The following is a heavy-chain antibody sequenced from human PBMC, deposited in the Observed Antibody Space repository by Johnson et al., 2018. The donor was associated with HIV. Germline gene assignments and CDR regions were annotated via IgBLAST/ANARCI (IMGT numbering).Heavy chain of an antibody. Sequence: QVQLVESGGVVVQPGRSLRLSCAASGFPFSSYAMHWVRQAPGRGLEWVAVISYDGSNKYSADSVKGRFTISRDNSKNTLFLQMNSLRDEDTAVYYCAKSAASAGGDDAFDIWGQGTMVTVSS. V-gene: IGHV3-30*18. D-gene: IGHD3-16*01. CDR1: GFPFSSYA. CDR3: AKSAASAGGDDAFDI. J-gene: IGHJ3*02. CDR2: ISYDGSNK.